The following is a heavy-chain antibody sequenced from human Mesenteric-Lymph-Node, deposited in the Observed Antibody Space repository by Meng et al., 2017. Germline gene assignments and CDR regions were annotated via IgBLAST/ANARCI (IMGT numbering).Heavy chain of an antibody. Sequence: QWRRVECGGAGKKPGCSGKVSCKASGGSFSSYAISWVRQAPGQGREWMGGIIPIFGTANSAQKFQGRVTITADKSTSTAYMELSKLRSEDTAVYYCASQEYYYDSSGYSADYWGQGTLVTVSS. CDR3: ASQEYYYDSSGYSADY. J-gene: IGHJ4*02. CDR1: GGSFSSYA. V-gene: IGHV1-69*06. CDR2: IIPIFGTA. D-gene: IGHD3-22*01.